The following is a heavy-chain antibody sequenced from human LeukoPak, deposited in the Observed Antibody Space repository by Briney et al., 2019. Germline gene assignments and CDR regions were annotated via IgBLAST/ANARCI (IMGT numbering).Heavy chain of an antibody. CDR3: ATHPGARDAFDI. V-gene: IGHV1-24*01. J-gene: IGHJ3*02. CDR2: FDPEDGET. D-gene: IGHD1-26*01. Sequence: GASVKVSCKVSGYTLTELSMHWVRQAPGKGLEWMGGFDPEDGETIYAQKFQGRVTMTEDTSTDTAYMELSSLRSEDTAVYYCATHPGARDAFDIWGQGTMVTVSS. CDR1: GYTLTELS.